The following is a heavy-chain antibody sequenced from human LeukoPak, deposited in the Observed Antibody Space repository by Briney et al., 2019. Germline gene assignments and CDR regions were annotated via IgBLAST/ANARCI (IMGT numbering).Heavy chain of an antibody. CDR2: IIPIFGTA. CDR3: ARYPDNWNYADINWFDP. CDR1: GGTFSSYA. D-gene: IGHD1-7*01. Sequence: VKVSCKASGGTFSSYAISWVRQAPGQGLEWMGGIIPIFGTANYAQKFQGRVTITADESTSTAYMELSSLRSEDTAVYYCARYPDNWNYADINWFDPWGQGTLVTVSS. V-gene: IGHV1-69*01. J-gene: IGHJ5*02.